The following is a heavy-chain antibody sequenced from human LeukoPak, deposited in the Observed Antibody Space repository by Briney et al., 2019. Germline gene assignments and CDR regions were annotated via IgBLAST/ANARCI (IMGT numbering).Heavy chain of an antibody. CDR2: IIPIFGTA. V-gene: IGHV1-69*05. CDR3: ASTGLGYDFWRGDY. D-gene: IGHD3-3*01. Sequence: GASVNVSCKASGGTFSSYAISWVRQAPGQGLEWMGGIIPIFGTANYAQKFQGRVTITTDESTSTAYMELSSLRSEDTAVYYCASTGLGYDFWRGDYWGQGTLVTVSS. CDR1: GGTFSSYA. J-gene: IGHJ4*02.